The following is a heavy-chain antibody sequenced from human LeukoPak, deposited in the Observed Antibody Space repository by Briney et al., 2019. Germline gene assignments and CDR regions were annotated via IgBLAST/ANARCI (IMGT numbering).Heavy chain of an antibody. J-gene: IGHJ5*02. D-gene: IGHD2-8*01. CDR3: ALLGYSTSRFDP. Sequence: SQTLSLTCAVSGGSISSGGYSWSWIRQPPGKGLEWIGYIYHSGSTYYNPSLKSRVTISVDRSKNQFSLKLSSVTAADTAIYYCALLGYSTSRFDPWSQGTLVIVSS. CDR1: GGSISSGGYS. V-gene: IGHV4-30-2*01. CDR2: IYHSGST.